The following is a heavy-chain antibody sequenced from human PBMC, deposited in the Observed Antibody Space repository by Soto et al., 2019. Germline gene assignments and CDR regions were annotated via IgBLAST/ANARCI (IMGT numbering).Heavy chain of an antibody. Sequence: SETLSLTCTVSGGSISRYYWNWIRQPPGKRLEWIGYTYYSGSTNYNPSLKSRVTISVDTSKNQFSLKLSSVTAADTAVYYCARGPDDFWSGYYMFDPWGQGTLVTVSS. CDR2: TYYSGST. V-gene: IGHV4-59*01. CDR1: GGSISRYY. D-gene: IGHD3-3*01. CDR3: ARGPDDFWSGYYMFDP. J-gene: IGHJ5*02.